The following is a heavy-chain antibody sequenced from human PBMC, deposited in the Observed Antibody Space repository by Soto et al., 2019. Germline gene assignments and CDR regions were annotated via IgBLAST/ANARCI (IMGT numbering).Heavy chain of an antibody. J-gene: IGHJ5*02. CDR3: ARDRGRDDWFDT. CDR1: GFTFSSYC. Sequence: EVQLLESGGGLVQPGGSLRLSCAASGFTFSSYCMHWVRQAPGKGLVWVSRINSDGSSTNYADSVKGRFTISTDNAKNTLYLQMTSLRAEDTAVYYCARDRGRDDWFDTWGQGTLVTVSS. V-gene: IGHV3-74*01. CDR2: INSDGSST.